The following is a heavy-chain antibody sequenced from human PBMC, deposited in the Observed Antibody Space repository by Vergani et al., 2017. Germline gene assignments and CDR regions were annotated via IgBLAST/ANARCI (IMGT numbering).Heavy chain of an antibody. D-gene: IGHD1-14*01. J-gene: IGHJ4*02. V-gene: IGHV1-18*01. CDR1: GYTFVNCG. Sequence: QIQLVQSGAEVKQPGASVKVSCKASGYTFVNCGTSWVRQAPGQGLEWVGWISAQTGNTKSAQKLQGRVTMTTDTSTTTAYMELRSLRSDDTAVYYWARDKLEYNSPRWNYWGQGSLVIVSS. CDR3: ARDKLEYNSPRWNY. CDR2: ISAQTGNT.